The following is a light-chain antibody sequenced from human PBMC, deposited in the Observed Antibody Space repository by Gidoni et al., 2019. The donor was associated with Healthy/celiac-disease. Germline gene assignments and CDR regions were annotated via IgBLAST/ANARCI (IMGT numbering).Light chain of an antibody. CDR2: RAS. V-gene: IGKV3-15*01. CDR3: QQYNNWPRT. Sequence: EIVMTQSPATLSVSPGERTTLSCRASQSVSSNLAWHQQKPGQAPRLLIYRASTRATGIPDRFSGSGSGTEFTLTISSLQSEDFAVYYCQQYNNWPRTFAQGTKVEIK. CDR1: QSVSSN. J-gene: IGKJ1*01.